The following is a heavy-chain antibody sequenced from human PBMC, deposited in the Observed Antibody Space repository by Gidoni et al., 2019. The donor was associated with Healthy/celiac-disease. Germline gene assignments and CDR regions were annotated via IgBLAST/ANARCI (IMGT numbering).Heavy chain of an antibody. CDR3: ARDSDIYSPKNAFDI. CDR1: RVTFSSYA. Sequence: VQLVQSGAEVQKPGSSVNVSCKASRVTFSSYAIIWVRQAPGQGLEWMGGTIPIFGTANYAQKFQGRVTITADESTSTAYMELSSLRSEDTAVYYCARDSDIYSPKNAFDIWGQGTMVTVSS. CDR2: TIPIFGTA. J-gene: IGHJ3*02. V-gene: IGHV1-69*01. D-gene: IGHD2-15*01.